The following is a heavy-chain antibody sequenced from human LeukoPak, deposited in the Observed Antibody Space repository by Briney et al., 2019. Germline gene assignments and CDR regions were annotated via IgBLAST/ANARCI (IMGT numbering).Heavy chain of an antibody. CDR2: ISSSGST. V-gene: IGHV4-61*02. D-gene: IGHD3-3*01. J-gene: IGHJ4*02. CDR1: GDSISSGDYY. Sequence: SETLSLTCTVSGDSISSGDYYWSWIRQPAGKGLEWIGRISSSGSTNYNPSLKSRVTISVDTSKNQFSLKLSSVTAADTAVYYCARRAWGVGFWSGYYTNWGQGTLVTVSS. CDR3: ARRAWGVGFWSGYYTN.